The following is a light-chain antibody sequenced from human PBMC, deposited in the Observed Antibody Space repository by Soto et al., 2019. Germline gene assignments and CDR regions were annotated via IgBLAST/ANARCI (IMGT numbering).Light chain of an antibody. CDR1: SSDVGGYNY. V-gene: IGLV2-11*01. J-gene: IGLJ3*02. CDR3: ASWDDSLSGWL. CDR2: DVS. Sequence: QSALTQPRSVSGSPGQSVTISCTGTSSDVGGYNYVSWYQQHPGKAPKFMIYDVSQRPSGVPARFSGSKSGNTASLTISGLQAEDEADYYCASWDDSLSGWLFGGGTKVTVL.